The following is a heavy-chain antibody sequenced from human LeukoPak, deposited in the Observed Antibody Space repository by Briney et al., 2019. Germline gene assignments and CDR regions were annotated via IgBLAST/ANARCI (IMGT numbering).Heavy chain of an antibody. CDR2: INHSGST. Sequence: SETLSLTCAVYGGSFSGYYWSWIRQPPGKGLEWIGEINHSGSTNYNPSLKSRVTISVDTSMNQFSLKLSSVTAADTAVYYCARMGRWNNWFDPWGQGTLVTVSS. J-gene: IGHJ5*02. CDR3: ARMGRWNNWFDP. V-gene: IGHV4-34*01. D-gene: IGHD3-10*01. CDR1: GGSFSGYY.